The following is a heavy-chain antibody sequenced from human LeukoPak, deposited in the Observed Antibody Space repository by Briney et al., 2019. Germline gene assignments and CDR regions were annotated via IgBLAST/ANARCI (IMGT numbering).Heavy chain of an antibody. Sequence: GGSLRLSCAASGFTFSSYAMSWVRQAPGKGLEWVSAISGRGGSTYYADSVQGRFSISRDNSKTPLYQQMNSLRAENTAVYYCAKESTSWHYFDYWGQGTLVTVSS. J-gene: IGHJ4*02. CDR3: AKESTSWHYFDY. D-gene: IGHD2-2*01. V-gene: IGHV3-23*01. CDR2: ISGRGGST. CDR1: GFTFSSYA.